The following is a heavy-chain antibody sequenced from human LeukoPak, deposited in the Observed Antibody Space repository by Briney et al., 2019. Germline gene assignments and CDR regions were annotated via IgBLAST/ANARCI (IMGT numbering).Heavy chain of an antibody. CDR2: ISGSGDST. J-gene: IGHJ4*02. CDR1: GYTFSSYA. D-gene: IGHD3-22*01. Sequence: GGSLRLSCAASGYTFSSYAMTWVRQAPGKGLEWVSTISGSGDSTFYADPVKGRFTVSRDTSKNTLFLLMNSLSPEDTAVYYCAEVRGSGYYYAGFDYWGQGTLVTVSS. V-gene: IGHV3-23*01. CDR3: AEVRGSGYYYAGFDY.